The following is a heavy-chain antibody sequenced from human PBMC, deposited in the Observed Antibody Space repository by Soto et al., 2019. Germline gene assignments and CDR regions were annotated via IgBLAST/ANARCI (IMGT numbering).Heavy chain of an antibody. CDR1: GFTFSSYG. V-gene: IGHV3-33*01. Sequence: GGSLRLSCAASGFTFSSYGMHWVRQAPGKGLEWVAVIWYDGSNKYYADSVKGRFTISRDNSKNTLYLQMNSLRAEDTAVYYCARDFVDTAMVGLPYYYMDVWGKGTTVTVSS. J-gene: IGHJ6*03. CDR3: ARDFVDTAMVGLPYYYMDV. D-gene: IGHD5-18*01. CDR2: IWYDGSNK.